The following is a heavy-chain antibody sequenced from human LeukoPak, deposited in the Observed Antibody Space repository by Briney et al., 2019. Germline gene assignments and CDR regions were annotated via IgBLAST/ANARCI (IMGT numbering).Heavy chain of an antibody. CDR2: ISYDGSNK. V-gene: IGHV3-30*14. Sequence: GGSLRLSCAASGFTFSSYAMHWVRQAPGKGLEWVAVISYDGSNKYYADSVKGRFTISRDNSKNTLYLQMGSLRAEDMAVYYCASITIYYWGQGTLVTVSS. J-gene: IGHJ4*02. D-gene: IGHD3-9*01. CDR3: ASITIYY. CDR1: GFTFSSYA.